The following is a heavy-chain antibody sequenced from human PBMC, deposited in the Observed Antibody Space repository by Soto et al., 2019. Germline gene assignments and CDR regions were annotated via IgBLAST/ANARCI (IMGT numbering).Heavy chain of an antibody. V-gene: IGHV4-34*01. Sequence: KPSETLSLTCAVYGGSFSAYYWSWIRQPPGKGLEWIGEINHSGGTSYNPSLKSRVTISVDTSKSQFSLKLTSVTAADRAVYYCARGSVDTVDSSGFYEYWGQRTPVTVSS. CDR3: ARGSVDTVDSSGFYEY. J-gene: IGHJ4*02. D-gene: IGHD3-22*01. CDR2: INHSGGT. CDR1: GGSFSAYY.